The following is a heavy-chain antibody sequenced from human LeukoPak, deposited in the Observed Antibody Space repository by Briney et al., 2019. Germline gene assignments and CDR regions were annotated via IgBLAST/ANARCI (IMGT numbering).Heavy chain of an antibody. CDR1: GFTFSRYA. J-gene: IGHJ3*02. CDR3: ARDAAWSGYYDAFDI. V-gene: IGHV3-48*01. CDR2: ISTSISTI. Sequence: GGSLRLSCTASGFTFSRYAMNWVRQAPGKGLEWVSYISTSISTIYYADSVKGRFTISRDNAKNSLYLQMNRLRAEDTAVYYCARDAAWSGYYDAFDIWGQGTMVTVSS. D-gene: IGHD3-3*01.